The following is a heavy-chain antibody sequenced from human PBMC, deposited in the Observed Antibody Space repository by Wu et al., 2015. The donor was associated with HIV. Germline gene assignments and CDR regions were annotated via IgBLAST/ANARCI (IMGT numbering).Heavy chain of an antibody. D-gene: IGHD3-22*01. CDR1: GYIFNDFG. V-gene: IGHV1-18*01. Sequence: VQLFQSGGEVKKPGASVKVACKASGYIFNDFGIHWVRQAPGQGLEWIGWISAQNGNTNYAPKFQGRVTMTTDVSSSTAYMELRSLRSDDTALYFCARGHYYDTSSSPMYWGPGTRVTVSS. CDR2: ISAQNGNT. J-gene: IGHJ4*02. CDR3: ARGHYYDTSSSPMY.